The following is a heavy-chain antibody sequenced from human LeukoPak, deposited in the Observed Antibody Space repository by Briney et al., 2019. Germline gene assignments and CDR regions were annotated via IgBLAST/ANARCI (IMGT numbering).Heavy chain of an antibody. J-gene: IGHJ5*02. CDR1: GDSVSNNSAA. V-gene: IGHV6-1*01. CDR3: ARETLDVSEGPFDP. Sequence: SQTLSLTCAISGDSVSNNSAAWNWIRQSPSRGLEWLGRTYYRSKWYNDYAVSVKSRITINPDTSKNQFSLQLNSVTPEDTAVYYRARETLDVSEGPFDPWGQGTLVTVSS. CDR2: TYYRSKWYN. D-gene: IGHD3/OR15-3a*01.